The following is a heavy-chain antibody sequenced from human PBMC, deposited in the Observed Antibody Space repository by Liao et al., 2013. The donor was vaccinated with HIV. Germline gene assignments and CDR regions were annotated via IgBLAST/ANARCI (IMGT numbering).Heavy chain of an antibody. Sequence: QVQLQESGPGLVKPSQTLSLTCTVSGGSINSGSYFWSWIRQPAGKGLEWIGRIYTSGSTDYNPSLKSRVTISVDTSKNHFSLKVTSVTAADTAVYFCARGGDYDFWSAYSQFNSWGQGTLVTVSS. D-gene: IGHD3-3*01. J-gene: IGHJ4*02. V-gene: IGHV4-61*02. CDR2: IYTSGST. CDR1: GGSINSGSYF. CDR3: ARGGDYDFWSAYSQFNS.